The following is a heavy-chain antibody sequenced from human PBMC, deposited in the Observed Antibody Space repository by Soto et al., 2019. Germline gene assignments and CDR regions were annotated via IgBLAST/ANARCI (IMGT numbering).Heavy chain of an antibody. Sequence: SETLSLTCTVSGGSVSSGDYFWGWIRQPPGKGLEWIGYIYYTGTTNYNPSLKRRVTISVDTSKNHFSLNLTSVTAADTAVYYCAAPPRYWGQGTLVTVSS. J-gene: IGHJ4*02. CDR3: AAPPRY. V-gene: IGHV4-61*03. D-gene: IGHD6-6*01. CDR1: GGSVSSGDYF. CDR2: IYYTGTT.